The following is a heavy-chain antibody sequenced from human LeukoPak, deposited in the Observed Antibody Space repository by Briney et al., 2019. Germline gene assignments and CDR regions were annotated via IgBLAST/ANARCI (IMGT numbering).Heavy chain of an antibody. J-gene: IGHJ4*02. D-gene: IGHD3-3*01. CDR2: ISYDARKI. CDR1: GLSFSNNA. V-gene: IGHV3-30*04. Sequence: PGRTLRLSCEASGLSFSNNAMNWVRQAPGKGLEWVAMISYDARKIYYADSVKGRFTISRDNSKNTVYLQMTSLRLEDTAIYYCVNFDFWSDSGSDFWGQGTLVTVSS. CDR3: VNFDFWSDSGSDF.